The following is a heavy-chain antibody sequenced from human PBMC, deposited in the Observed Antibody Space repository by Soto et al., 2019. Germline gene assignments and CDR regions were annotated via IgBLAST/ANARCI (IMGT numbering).Heavy chain of an antibody. CDR3: ARSSLYGMDV. CDR1: GGSISSGCYY. CDR2: TYSSGNT. V-gene: IGHV4-30-4*01. D-gene: IGHD1-1*01. J-gene: IGHJ6*02. Sequence: TLPLTCSVSGGSISSGCYYWSWIRQPPGKGLEWSGNTYSSGNTFFNPSIKSRLIISIDTSKNHFSLKVGSVTAVDTAVYYGARSSLYGMDVWGQGPRVT.